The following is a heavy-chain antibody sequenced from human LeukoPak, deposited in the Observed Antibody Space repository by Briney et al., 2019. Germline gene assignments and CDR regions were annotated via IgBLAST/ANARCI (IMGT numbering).Heavy chain of an antibody. CDR2: IYPGDSDT. Sequence: GESLKNSRKGSGYSFTSYWIGWVRQMPRESLEWMGIIYPGDSDTRYSPSFQGQVTISADKSISTAYLQWSSLKASDTAMYYCASGYSSGWSDRFDPWGQGTLVTVSS. CDR1: GYSFTSYW. CDR3: ASGYSSGWSDRFDP. D-gene: IGHD6-19*01. J-gene: IGHJ5*02. V-gene: IGHV5-51*01.